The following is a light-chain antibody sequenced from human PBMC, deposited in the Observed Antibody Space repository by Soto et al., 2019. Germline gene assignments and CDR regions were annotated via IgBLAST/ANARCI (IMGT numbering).Light chain of an antibody. Sequence: DIQMTQSPSSLSASVGDRVTITCQAGQDISNYLNWYQQKLGKAPKLLIYDASNLETGVPSRFSGSGSRTDFTFTISSLQPEDIATYYCQQYDNLITFGQGTRLEIK. J-gene: IGKJ5*01. CDR2: DAS. CDR1: QDISNY. CDR3: QQYDNLIT. V-gene: IGKV1-33*01.